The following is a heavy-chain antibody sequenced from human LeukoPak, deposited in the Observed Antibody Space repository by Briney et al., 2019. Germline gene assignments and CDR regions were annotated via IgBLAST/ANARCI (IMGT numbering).Heavy chain of an antibody. J-gene: IGHJ1*01. V-gene: IGHV3-21*01. D-gene: IGHD4-23*01. CDR1: GFTFSSYS. CDR2: ISSSSSYI. Sequence: GGSLRLSCAASGFTFSSYSMNWVRQAPGKGLEWVSAISSSSSYIYYADSVKGRFTISRDNAENSLYLQMNSLRAEDTAVYYCASADYGGNSGRYFQHWGQGTLVTVSS. CDR3: ASADYGGNSGRYFQH.